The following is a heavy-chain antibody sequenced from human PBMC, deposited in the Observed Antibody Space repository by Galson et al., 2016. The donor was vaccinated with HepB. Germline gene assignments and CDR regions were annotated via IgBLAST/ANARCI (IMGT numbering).Heavy chain of an antibody. CDR3: GRESWGLPEY. Sequence: SLRLSCAASGFTFSIYWMQWVRQGPGGGLVWVSSIVSDGSTPIYADFVKGRFTISRDNAKNTLYLQMDGLRVEDTAVSYCGRESWGLPEYWGQGTLVTVSS. V-gene: IGHV3-74*01. CDR2: IVSDGSTP. D-gene: IGHD4-11*01. CDR1: GFTFSIYW. J-gene: IGHJ4*02.